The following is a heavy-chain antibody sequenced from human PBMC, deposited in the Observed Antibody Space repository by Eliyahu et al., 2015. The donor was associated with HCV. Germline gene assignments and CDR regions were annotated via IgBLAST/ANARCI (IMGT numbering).Heavy chain of an antibody. V-gene: IGHV1-8*01. CDR1: GYTFTSYD. J-gene: IGHJ5*02. CDR3: ARAPSHWFDP. Sequence: QVQLVQSGAEVKKPGASVKVSCKASGYTFTSYDXNWVRXAXGQGLXWMGWMNPNSGNTGYAQKFQGRVTMTRNTSISTAYMELSSLRSEDTAVYYCARAPSHWFDPWGQGTLVTVSS. CDR2: MNPNSGNT.